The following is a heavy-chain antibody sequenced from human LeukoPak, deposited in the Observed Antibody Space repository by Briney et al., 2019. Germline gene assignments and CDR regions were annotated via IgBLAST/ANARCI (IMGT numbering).Heavy chain of an antibody. CDR2: ISSSGSTM. D-gene: IGHD2-2*01. CDR3: ASGAHCSSTSCHDY. CDR1: GFTLSNYP. J-gene: IGHJ4*02. Sequence: GGSLRLSCAASGFTLSNYPMYWVRQAPGKGLEWVSYISSSGSTMYYADSVKGRLTISRDNAKNSLYLQMNSLRAEDTAVYYCASGAHCSSTSCHDYWGQGTLVTVSS. V-gene: IGHV3-48*04.